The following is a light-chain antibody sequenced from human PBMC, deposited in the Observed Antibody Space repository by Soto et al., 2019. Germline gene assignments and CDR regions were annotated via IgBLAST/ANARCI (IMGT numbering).Light chain of an antibody. CDR2: GAS. CDR3: QHYNDWPPWT. J-gene: IGKJ1*01. Sequence: EIVLTQSPTTLSVSPGERPTFSCRASQSVSGNLAWYQQKTGQAPRLLIYGASIRATGIPARFSGSGSGTEFTLTISTLQSEDFAIYYCQHYNDWPPWTFGQGTKVDIK. CDR1: QSVSGN. V-gene: IGKV3D-15*03.